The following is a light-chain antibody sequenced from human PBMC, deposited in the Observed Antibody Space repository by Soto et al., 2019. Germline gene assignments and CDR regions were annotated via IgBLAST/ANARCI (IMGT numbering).Light chain of an antibody. Sequence: PGERATLSCRASQSVSSYLAWYQQKPGQAPRLLIYDASNRATGIPARFSGSGSGTDFTLTISSLEPEDFAVYYCQQRSNWPKYTFGQGTKLEIK. CDR1: QSVSSY. CDR2: DAS. V-gene: IGKV3-11*01. CDR3: QQRSNWPKYT. J-gene: IGKJ2*01.